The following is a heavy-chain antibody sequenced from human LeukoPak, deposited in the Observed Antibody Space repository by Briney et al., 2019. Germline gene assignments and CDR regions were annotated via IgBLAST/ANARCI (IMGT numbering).Heavy chain of an antibody. CDR3: AKLVGANLFDH. V-gene: IGHV3-30*18. J-gene: IGHJ4*02. Sequence: GGSLRLSCAASGFTFSSYGMHWVRQAPGKGLEWVAVISYDGSNKYYADSVKGRFTISRDNSKNTLYLQMNSLRAEDTAVYYCAKLVGANLFDHWGQGTLVTVSS. CDR2: ISYDGSNK. D-gene: IGHD1-26*01. CDR1: GFTFSSYG.